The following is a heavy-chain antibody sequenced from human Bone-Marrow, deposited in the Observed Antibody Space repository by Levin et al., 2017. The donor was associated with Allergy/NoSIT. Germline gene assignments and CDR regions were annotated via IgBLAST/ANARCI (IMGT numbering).Heavy chain of an antibody. CDR3: ARLHYYDSSIFHLSSSTSAIDI. CDR2: IHSSGSA. D-gene: IGHD3-22*01. V-gene: IGHV4-39*07. Sequence: SETLSLTCTVSGGSIRTTTFYWGWVRQPPGKGPEWIGTIHSSGSAYSTPSLKSRVTISIDTSKNQFFVKLSSVTAADTAVYYCARLHYYDSSIFHLSSSTSAIDIWGQGTMVSVSS. CDR1: GGSIRTTTFY. J-gene: IGHJ3*02.